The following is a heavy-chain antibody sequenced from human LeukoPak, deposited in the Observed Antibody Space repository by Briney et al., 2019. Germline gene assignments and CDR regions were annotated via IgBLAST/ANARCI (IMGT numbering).Heavy chain of an antibody. Sequence: GGSLRLSCAASSFTFSDYTMHWVRQAPGKGLEWVALISSDGSNQYYAHSVEGRFTISRDNSKNTLFLQIDSLRPEDSAVYYCARRVGWSHFDRWGQGTQLTVSS. CDR1: SFTFSDYT. D-gene: IGHD6-19*01. CDR2: ISSDGSNQ. CDR3: ARRVGWSHFDR. J-gene: IGHJ4*02. V-gene: IGHV3-30*04.